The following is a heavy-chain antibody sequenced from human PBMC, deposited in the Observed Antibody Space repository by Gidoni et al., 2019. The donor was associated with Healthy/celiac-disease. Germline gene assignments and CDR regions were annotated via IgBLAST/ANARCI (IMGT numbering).Heavy chain of an antibody. D-gene: IGHD6-19*01. CDR2: INAGNGNT. V-gene: IGHV1-3*01. CDR1: GYTFTSYA. Sequence: QAQLVQSGAEVKKPGASVKVSCTASGYTFTSYALHWVRQAPGQRLEWMGWINAGNGNTKYSQKFQGRVTITRDTSARTAYMELSSLRSEETAVYYCARVLQQWRVRVWGAFDIWGQGTMVTVSS. CDR3: ARVLQQWRVRVWGAFDI. J-gene: IGHJ3*02.